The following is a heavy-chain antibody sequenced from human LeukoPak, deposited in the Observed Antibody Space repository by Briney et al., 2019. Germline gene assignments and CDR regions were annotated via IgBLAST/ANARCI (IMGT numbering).Heavy chain of an antibody. CDR3: ARVTTVTTSYYFDY. CDR2: IYYSGST. Sequence: KPSETLSLTCGVSSGSISSRSYYWGWIRQPPGKGLEWIGTIYYSGSTNYNPSLKSRVTISVDTSKNQFSLKLSSVTAADTAVYYCARVTTVTTSYYFDYWGQGTLVTVSS. J-gene: IGHJ4*02. D-gene: IGHD4-17*01. V-gene: IGHV4-39*07. CDR1: SGSISSRSYY.